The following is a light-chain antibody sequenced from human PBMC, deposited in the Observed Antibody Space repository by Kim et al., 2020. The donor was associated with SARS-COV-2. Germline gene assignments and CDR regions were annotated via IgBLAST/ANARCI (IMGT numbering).Light chain of an antibody. V-gene: IGLV2-23*02. CDR3: SSYANSSTYV. Sequence: GQSLTVSCAGASSDVGSYKLVSWYEQRPGKAPKLMIYDVTRRPSGVSHRFSGSKSGSTASLTISGLQPEDEADYFCSSYANSSTYVFGSGTKVTVL. J-gene: IGLJ1*01. CDR1: SSDVGSYKL. CDR2: DVT.